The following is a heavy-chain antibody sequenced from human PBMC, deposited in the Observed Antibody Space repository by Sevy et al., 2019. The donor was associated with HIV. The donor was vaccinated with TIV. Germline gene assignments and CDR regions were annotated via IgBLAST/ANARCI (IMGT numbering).Heavy chain of an antibody. CDR2: FDPEDGET. CDR1: GYTLTELS. Sequence: ASVKVSCKVSGYTLTELSMHWVRQAPGKGLEWMGGFDPEDGETIYAQKFQGRVTMTEDTSTDTAYMGLSSLRSEDTAVYYCATGGSGYYTSFDYWGQGTLVTVSS. J-gene: IGHJ4*02. CDR3: ATGGSGYYTSFDY. V-gene: IGHV1-24*01. D-gene: IGHD3-3*01.